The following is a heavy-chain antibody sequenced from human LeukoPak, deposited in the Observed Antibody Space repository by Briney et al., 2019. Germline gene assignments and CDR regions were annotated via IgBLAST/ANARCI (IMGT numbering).Heavy chain of an antibody. V-gene: IGHV3-48*04. CDR2: ISSSGSTI. CDR1: GFTFSSYG. CDR3: AKGSGVVPAASDYFDY. D-gene: IGHD2-2*01. Sequence: GGSLRLSCAASGFTFSSYGMTWVRQAPGKGLEWVSYISSSGSTIYYADSVKGRFTISRDNAKNSLYLQMNSLRAEDTAVYYCAKGSGVVPAASDYFDYWGQGTLVTVSS. J-gene: IGHJ4*02.